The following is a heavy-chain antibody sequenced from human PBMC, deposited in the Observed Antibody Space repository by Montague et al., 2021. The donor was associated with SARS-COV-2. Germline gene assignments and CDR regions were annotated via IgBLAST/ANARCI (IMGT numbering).Heavy chain of an antibody. Sequence: SETLSLTCAVYGESVSGFYWGWIRQPPGEGLEWLGEINHSGSPNYNPSLKSRVTMSLDTSKNQFSLKLGSVTAADTAVYFCARGFQTVEMPTISFDYWGQGTLVTVSS. CDR1: GESVSGFY. J-gene: IGHJ4*02. CDR2: INHSGSP. D-gene: IGHD5-24*01. CDR3: ARGFQTVEMPTISFDY. V-gene: IGHV4-34*01.